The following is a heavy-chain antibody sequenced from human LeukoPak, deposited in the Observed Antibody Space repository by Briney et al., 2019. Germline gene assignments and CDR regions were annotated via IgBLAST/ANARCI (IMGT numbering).Heavy chain of an antibody. D-gene: IGHD3-9*01. J-gene: IGHJ5*02. CDR1: GYTFTSYD. Sequence: ASVKVSCKASGYTFTSYDINWVRQAPGQGLEWMGWMNPNSGNTGYAHRFQGRVTMTRNTSISTAYMELSSLRSEDTAVYYCARGRYYDILTGYYTARNWFDPWGQGTLITVSS. V-gene: IGHV1-8*01. CDR3: ARGRYYDILTGYYTARNWFDP. CDR2: MNPNSGNT.